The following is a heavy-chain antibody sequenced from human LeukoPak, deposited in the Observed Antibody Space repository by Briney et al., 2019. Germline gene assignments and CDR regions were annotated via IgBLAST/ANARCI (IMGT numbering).Heavy chain of an antibody. Sequence: SGGSLRLSCAASGFTFSNAWMSWVRQAPGKGLEWVVRIKSKTDGGTTDYAAPVKGRFTISRDDSKNTLYLQMNSLKTEDTAVYYCTTAYSSGWYGFDYWGQGTLVTVSS. D-gene: IGHD6-19*01. CDR3: TTAYSSGWYGFDY. V-gene: IGHV3-15*01. J-gene: IGHJ4*02. CDR2: IKSKTDGGTT. CDR1: GFTFSNAW.